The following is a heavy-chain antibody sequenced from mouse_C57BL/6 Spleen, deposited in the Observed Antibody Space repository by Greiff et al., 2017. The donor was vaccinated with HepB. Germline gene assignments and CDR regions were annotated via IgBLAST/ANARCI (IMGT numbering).Heavy chain of an antibody. CDR1: GYTFTSYW. Sequence: QVQLKQPGAELVKPGASVKLSCKASGYTFTSYWMQWVKQRPGQGLEWIGEIDPSDSYTNYNQKFKGKATLTVDTSSSTAYMQLSSLTSEDSAVYYCYYYGSSYRFAYWGQGTLVTVSA. V-gene: IGHV1-50*01. J-gene: IGHJ3*01. CDR2: IDPSDSYT. D-gene: IGHD1-1*01. CDR3: YYYGSSYRFAY.